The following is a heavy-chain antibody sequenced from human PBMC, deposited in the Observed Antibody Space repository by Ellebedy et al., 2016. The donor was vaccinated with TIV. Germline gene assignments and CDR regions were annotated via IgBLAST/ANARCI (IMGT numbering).Heavy chain of an antibody. CDR3: ARDRGTPDNWSDP. V-gene: IGHV3-23*05. CDR1: GFTFGNHA. J-gene: IGHJ5*02. Sequence: GESLKISCAASGFTFGNHAINWVRQPPGKLLEWVSTIDNLGVGTYYGDSVKGRFSISRDNARNSLYLQMSSLRADDAAVYYCARDRGTPDNWSDPWGQGTLVSVSS. CDR2: IDNLGVGT. D-gene: IGHD3-16*01.